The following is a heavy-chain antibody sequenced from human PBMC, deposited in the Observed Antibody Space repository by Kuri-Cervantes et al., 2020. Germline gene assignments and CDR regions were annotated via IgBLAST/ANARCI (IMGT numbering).Heavy chain of an antibody. J-gene: IGHJ6*02. Sequence: AETLSLTCTVSGGSVSSGSYYWSWIRQPPGKGLEWIGYIYYSGSTYYNPSLKSRVTISVDTSKNQFSLKLSSVTAADTAVYYCARLGPGEFPIFGVVIFGYYYGMDVWGQGTTVTVSS. V-gene: IGHV4-61*01. CDR3: ARLGPGEFPIFGVVIFGYYYGMDV. CDR2: IYYSGST. D-gene: IGHD3-3*01. CDR1: GGSVSSGSYY.